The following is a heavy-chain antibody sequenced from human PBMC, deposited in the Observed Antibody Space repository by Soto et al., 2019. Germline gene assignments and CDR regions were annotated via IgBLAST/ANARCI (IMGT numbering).Heavy chain of an antibody. Sequence: QVQLQESGPGLVKPSQTLSLTCTVSGGSIRSGGYYWSWIRQHPGKGLEWIGYIYYTGLTYYNPSLTRMVTLSGDTSTHRCSLRLSSVTVADTAVYYCASDPSGIAAEGWVAPWGQGTLVTVSS. J-gene: IGHJ5*02. CDR3: ASDPSGIAAEGWVAP. V-gene: IGHV4-31*01. CDR1: GGSIRSGGYY. D-gene: IGHD6-13*01. CDR2: IYYTGLT.